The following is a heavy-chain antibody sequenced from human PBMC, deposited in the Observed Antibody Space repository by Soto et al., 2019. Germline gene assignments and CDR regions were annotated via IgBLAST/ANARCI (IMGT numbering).Heavy chain of an antibody. CDR3: ASTPGLYRYLTIYFDY. J-gene: IGHJ4*02. D-gene: IGHD3-16*02. CDR1: GFTFSSYA. CDR2: ISGSGGST. V-gene: IGHV3-23*01. Sequence: GGSLRLSCAASGFTFSSYAMSWVRQAPGKGLEWVSAISGSGGSTYYADSVKGRFTISRDNSKNTLYLQMNSLRAEDTAVYYCASTPGLYRYLTIYFDYWGQGTLVTVSS.